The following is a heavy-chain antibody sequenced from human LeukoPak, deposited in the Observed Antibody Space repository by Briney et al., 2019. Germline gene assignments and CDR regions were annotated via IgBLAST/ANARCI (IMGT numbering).Heavy chain of an antibody. V-gene: IGHV3-21*01. CDR1: GFTFSSYN. Sequence: GGSLRLSCAASGFTFSSYNMNWVRQAPGKGLEWVSSISSSSSYIKYADSVKGRFTISRDNAKNSLYLQMNSLRAEDTAVYYCARVPYSGYHFDYWGQGTLVTVSS. CDR2: ISSSSSYI. CDR3: ARVPYSGYHFDY. D-gene: IGHD1-26*01. J-gene: IGHJ4*02.